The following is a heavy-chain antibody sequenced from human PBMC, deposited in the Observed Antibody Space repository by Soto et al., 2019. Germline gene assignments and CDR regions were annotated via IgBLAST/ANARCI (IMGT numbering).Heavy chain of an antibody. CDR2: INAGNGNT. Sequence: ASVKVSCKACGDTFTSYAMHWVRQAPGQRLEWMGWINAGNGNTKYSQKFQGRVTITRDTSASTAYMELSSLRSEDTAVYHCARRIVVVPAAMPDDYYYYYGMDVWGQGTTVTVSS. CDR3: ARRIVVVPAAMPDDYYYYYGMDV. CDR1: GDTFTSYA. J-gene: IGHJ6*02. V-gene: IGHV1-3*01. D-gene: IGHD2-2*01.